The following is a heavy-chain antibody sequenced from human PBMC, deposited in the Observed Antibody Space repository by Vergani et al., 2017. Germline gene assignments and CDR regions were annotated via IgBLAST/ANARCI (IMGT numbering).Heavy chain of an antibody. Sequence: QVRLQESGPGLVKPSETLSLTCTVSGGSITYGAFYWGWIRQSPGKGLEWIGSIYYSENKFYNPSPESQVTLSIDTTKTQFSLKMKSVTAADTAIYYCARGIQDEGMVYGGTGEKWFDPWGQGTLVTVSS. V-gene: IGHV4-39*01. CDR3: ARGIQDEGMVYGGTGEKWFDP. J-gene: IGHJ5*02. CDR1: GGSITYGAFY. D-gene: IGHD2-8*01. CDR2: IYYSENK.